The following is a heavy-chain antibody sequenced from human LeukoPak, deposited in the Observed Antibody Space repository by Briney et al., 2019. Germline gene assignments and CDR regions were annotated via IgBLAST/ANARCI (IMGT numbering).Heavy chain of an antibody. CDR1: GASTGSDY. CDR2: VYYSGVT. CDR3: ARHVRDSSTSCYSDY. V-gene: IGHV4-59*08. J-gene: IGHJ4*02. Sequence: SETLSLTCTVSGASTGSDYWSWIRQPPGKGLEWIAYVYYSGVTSYNPSLKSRVAISIDTSKNQFSLNLSSVTAADTAVYYCARHVRDSSTSCYSDYWGQGTLVTVSS. D-gene: IGHD2-2*01.